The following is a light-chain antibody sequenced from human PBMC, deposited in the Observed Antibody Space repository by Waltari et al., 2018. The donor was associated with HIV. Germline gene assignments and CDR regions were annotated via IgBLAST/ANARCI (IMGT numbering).Light chain of an antibody. CDR1: SSAVGGYNL. CDR3: CAYAGSTTYVI. V-gene: IGLV2-23*02. CDR2: EVS. Sequence: QSALTQPASVSGSPGQSLTISGTGPSSAVGGYNLVSWYQQHPGKAPKLMIYEVSKRPSGVSNRFSGSKSGNTASLTISGLQAEDEADYYCCAYAGSTTYVIFGGGTKLTVL. J-gene: IGLJ2*01.